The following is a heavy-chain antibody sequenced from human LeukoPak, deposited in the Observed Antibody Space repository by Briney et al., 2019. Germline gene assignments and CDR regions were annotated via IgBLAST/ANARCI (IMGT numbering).Heavy chain of an antibody. CDR1: GFTFGSYW. V-gene: IGHV3-7*01. D-gene: IGHD3-10*01. J-gene: IGHJ4*02. Sequence: GGSLRLSCAASGFTFGSYWMSWVRQIPGKGLEWVANIKQDGSEEYYVDSVKGRFTISRGNAKNSLYLQMNSLRAEDTAVYYCARAAQGYYGSGIFDYWGQGTLVTVSS. CDR3: ARAAQGYYGSGIFDY. CDR2: IKQDGSEE.